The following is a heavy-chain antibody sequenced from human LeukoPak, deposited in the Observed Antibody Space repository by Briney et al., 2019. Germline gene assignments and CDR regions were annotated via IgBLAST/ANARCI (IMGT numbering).Heavy chain of an antibody. CDR1: GDSISNGGPY. J-gene: IGHJ5*01. CDR3: ARDRSGYDWLDF. D-gene: IGHD5-12*01. CDR2: IYHNGHT. Sequence: SETLSLTCSVSGDSISNGGPYWTWIRQYPGKGLEWIGYIYHNGHTYYNPSLKSRVTISLDKSENQFSLKLDSVTADDTAVYFCARDRSGYDWLDFWGQGTLVTVSS. V-gene: IGHV4-31*03.